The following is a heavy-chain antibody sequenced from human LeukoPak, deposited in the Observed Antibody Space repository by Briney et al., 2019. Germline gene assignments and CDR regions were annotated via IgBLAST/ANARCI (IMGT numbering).Heavy chain of an antibody. CDR2: IYTSGNT. Sequence: SETLSLTCTVSGDSISSYYWSWIRQPAGKGLEWIGRIYTSGNTKYNPSLKSRVTMSLDTSKNQFSLKLSSVTAADTAVYYCARVIIAAAATTYYYDSSGYYYFDYWGRGTLVTVSS. CDR3: ARVIIAAAATTYYYDSSGYYYFDY. D-gene: IGHD3-22*01. CDR1: GDSISSYY. V-gene: IGHV4-4*07. J-gene: IGHJ4*02.